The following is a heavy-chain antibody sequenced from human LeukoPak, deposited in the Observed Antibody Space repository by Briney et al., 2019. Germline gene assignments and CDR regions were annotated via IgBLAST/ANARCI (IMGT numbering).Heavy chain of an antibody. CDR1: GGSFSGYY. V-gene: IGHV4-34*01. D-gene: IGHD6-13*01. J-gene: IGHJ5*02. Sequence: PSETLSLTCAVYGGSFSGYYWSRIRQPPGKGLEWIGEINHSGSTNYNPSLKSRVTISVDTSKNQFSLKLSSVTAADTAVYYCARDSSSWEIWFDPWGQGTLVTVSS. CDR2: INHSGST. CDR3: ARDSSSWEIWFDP.